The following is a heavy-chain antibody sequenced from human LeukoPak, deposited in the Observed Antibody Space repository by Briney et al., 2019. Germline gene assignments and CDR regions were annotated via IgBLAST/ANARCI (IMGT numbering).Heavy chain of an antibody. V-gene: IGHV3-49*04. J-gene: IGHJ6*03. Sequence: GGSLRLSCTASGFTFGDYAMSWVRQAPGKGLEWVGFIRSKAYGGTTEYAASVKGRFTISRDDSKSIAYLQMNSLKTEDTAVYYCTRGSSNYAAYYYYYMDVWGKGTTVTVSS. D-gene: IGHD4-11*01. CDR1: GFTFGDYA. CDR2: IRSKAYGGTT. CDR3: TRGSSNYAAYYYYYMDV.